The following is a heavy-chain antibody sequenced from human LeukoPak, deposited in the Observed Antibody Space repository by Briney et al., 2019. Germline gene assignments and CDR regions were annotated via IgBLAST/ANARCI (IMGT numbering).Heavy chain of an antibody. CDR3: AKGGSSSFGY. J-gene: IGHJ4*02. CDR2: IIDSRGST. D-gene: IGHD6-6*01. Sequence: PGGSLRLSCAASGLTFSSSAMNWVRQAPGQGLEWVSVIIDSRGSTYYADSVKRRFTISRDNSKDALYLQMSSLIAEDTDVYYCAKGGSSSFGYWGQGTLVTVSS. V-gene: IGHV3-23*01. CDR1: GLTFSSSA.